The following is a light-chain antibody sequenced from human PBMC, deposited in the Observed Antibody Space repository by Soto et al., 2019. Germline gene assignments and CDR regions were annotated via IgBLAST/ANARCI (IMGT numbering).Light chain of an antibody. CDR3: SSFVGTNAV. J-gene: IGLJ1*01. Sequence: QSALTQPRSVSGSPGQSVTISCTATGSDIGDYEYVSWYQQHPGKAPKLMIYEVSERPSGVPDRFSGSKSGNTASLTVSGLQAEDEAAYYCSSFVGTNAVFGTGTKLTVL. CDR2: EVS. V-gene: IGLV2-8*01. CDR1: GSDIGDYEY.